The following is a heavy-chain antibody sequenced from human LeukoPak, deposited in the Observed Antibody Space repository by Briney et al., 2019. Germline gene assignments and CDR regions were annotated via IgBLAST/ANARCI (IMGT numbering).Heavy chain of an antibody. V-gene: IGHV3-15*01. CDR3: TTELRWELLINY. J-gene: IGHJ4*02. Sequence: GGSLRLSCAASGFTFSNAWMTWVRQAPGKGLEWVGRIKSKTDGETTDHAAPVKGRFTISRDDSKNTLYLQMNNLKTEDIAVYYCTTELRWELLINYWGQGTLVTVSS. CDR1: GFTFSNAW. CDR2: IKSKTDGETT. D-gene: IGHD1-26*01.